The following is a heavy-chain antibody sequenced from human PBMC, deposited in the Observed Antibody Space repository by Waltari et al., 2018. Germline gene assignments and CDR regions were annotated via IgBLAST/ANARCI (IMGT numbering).Heavy chain of an antibody. D-gene: IGHD3-9*01. CDR1: GGSISSYY. V-gene: IGHV4-4*09. CDR2: IYTSGST. CDR3: ANILTGS. J-gene: IGHJ4*02. Sequence: QVQLQESGPGLVKPSETLSLTCTVSGGSISSYYWSWIRQPPGKGLEWIGYIYTSGSTNYNPSLKSRVTISVDTSKNQFSLKLSSVTTADTAVYYCANILTGSWGQGTLVTVSS.